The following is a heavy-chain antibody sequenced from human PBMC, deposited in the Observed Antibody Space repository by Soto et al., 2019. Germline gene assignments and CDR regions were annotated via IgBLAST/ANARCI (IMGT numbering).Heavy chain of an antibody. V-gene: IGHV4-34*01. CDR1: GGSFGDYD. J-gene: IGHJ6*02. CDR3: ARFWSGQRSPFYGMDV. Sequence: LETMSLTWAVEGGSFGDYDGRWIRKPPRKGLEWIGEINHSGSTNYNPSLKSRVTISVDTSKHQVSLKLSSVTAADTAVYYCARFWSGQRSPFYGMDVRGQGPTVTLPS. D-gene: IGHD3-3*01. CDR2: INHSGST.